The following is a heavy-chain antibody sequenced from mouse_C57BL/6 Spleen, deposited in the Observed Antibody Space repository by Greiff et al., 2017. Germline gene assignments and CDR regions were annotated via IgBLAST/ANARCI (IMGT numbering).Heavy chain of an antibody. V-gene: IGHV3-6*01. CDR1: GYSITSGYY. CDR2: ISYDGSN. D-gene: IGHD2-4*01. CDR3: ARKLYDYDGWYFDV. J-gene: IGHJ1*03. Sequence: ESGPGLVKPSQSLSLTCSVTGYSITSGYYWNWIRQFPGNKLEWMGYISYDGSNNYNPSLKNRISITRDTSKNQFFLKLNSVTTEDTATYYGARKLYDYDGWYFDVWGTGTTVTVSS.